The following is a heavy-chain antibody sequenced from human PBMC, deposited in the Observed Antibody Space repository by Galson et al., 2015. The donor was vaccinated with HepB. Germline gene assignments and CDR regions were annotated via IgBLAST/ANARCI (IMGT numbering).Heavy chain of an antibody. Sequence: SLRLSCAASGFTFSSYAMHWVRQAPGKGLEWVAVISYDGSNKHYADSVKGRFTISRDNSKNTLYLQMNSLRAEDTAVYYCARDLATGGLLRYFDWFPWGDAFDIWGQGTMVTVSS. D-gene: IGHD3-9*01. CDR2: ISYDGSNK. V-gene: IGHV3-30-3*01. CDR1: GFTFSSYA. CDR3: ARDLATGGLLRYFDWFPWGDAFDI. J-gene: IGHJ3*02.